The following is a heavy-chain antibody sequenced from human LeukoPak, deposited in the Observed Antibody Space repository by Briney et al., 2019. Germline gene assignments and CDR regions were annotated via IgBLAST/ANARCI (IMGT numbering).Heavy chain of an antibody. CDR2: IYTSGST. Sequence: SETLSLTCTVSGGSISIYYWSWIRQPAGKGLEWIGRIYTSGSTNYNPSLKSRVTMSVDTSKNQFSLKLSSVTAADTAVYYCARDLSRFSRFLEWGWFDPWGQGTLVTVSS. V-gene: IGHV4-4*07. CDR1: GGSISIYY. CDR3: ARDLSRFSRFLEWGWFDP. D-gene: IGHD3-3*01. J-gene: IGHJ5*02.